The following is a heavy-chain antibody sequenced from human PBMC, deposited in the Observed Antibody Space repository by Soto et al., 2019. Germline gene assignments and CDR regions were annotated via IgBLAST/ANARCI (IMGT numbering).Heavy chain of an antibody. CDR2: ISSSSSTI. CDR3: ARIDYCSGGSCYSNYYYYMDV. J-gene: IGHJ6*03. CDR1: GFTFSSYS. Sequence: GGSLRLSCAASGFTFSSYSMNWVRQAPGKGLEWVSYISSSSSTIYYADSVKGRFTISRDNAKNSLYLQMNSLRAEDTAVYYCARIDYCSGGSCYSNYYYYMDVWGKGTTGTGAS. D-gene: IGHD2-15*01. V-gene: IGHV3-48*01.